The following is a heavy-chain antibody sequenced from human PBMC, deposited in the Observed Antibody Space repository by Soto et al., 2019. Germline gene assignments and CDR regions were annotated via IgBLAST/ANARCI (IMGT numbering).Heavy chain of an antibody. CDR1: GFTFSSST. Sequence: EVQLVESGGGLVKPGGSLRLSCAGSGFTFSSSTMTWVRQAPGKGLEWVSSISSSSSYIYQPDSLKGRFTIYRDNAKNSVFLQMSSLRAEDTAVYYCARDLGEVYATWGQGTLVTVSS. V-gene: IGHV3-21*01. CDR2: ISSSSSYI. CDR3: ARDLGEVYAT. D-gene: IGHD2-8*01. J-gene: IGHJ5*02.